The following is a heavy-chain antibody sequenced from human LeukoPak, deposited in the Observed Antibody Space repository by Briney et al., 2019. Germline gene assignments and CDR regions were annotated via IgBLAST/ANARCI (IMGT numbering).Heavy chain of an antibody. J-gene: IGHJ4*02. CDR3: ARGRRWLQPLDY. Sequence: GGSLRLSCAASGFTFSSYGMSWVRQAPGKGLEWVSAISGSGGSTYYADSVKGRFTISRDNAKQSLFLQMNSLRVEDLGVYYCARGRRWLQPLDYWGQGTLVTVSS. CDR1: GFTFSSYG. V-gene: IGHV3-23*01. CDR2: ISGSGGST. D-gene: IGHD5-24*01.